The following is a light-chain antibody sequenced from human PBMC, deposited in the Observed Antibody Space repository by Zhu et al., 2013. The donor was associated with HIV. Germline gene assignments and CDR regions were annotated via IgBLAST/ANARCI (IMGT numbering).Light chain of an antibody. J-gene: IGKJ1*01. CDR1: QTLTNW. V-gene: IGKV1-5*03. CDR3: QHYDGHSGT. Sequence: DFQVTQSPSTVSASVGDRVTITCRASQTLTNWLAWYRQKPGKAPKLLIYQTSTLDTGVPSRFSASGSGTQFTLTVSSLQPDDFATYFCQHYDGHSGTFGQGTKVEI. CDR2: QTS.